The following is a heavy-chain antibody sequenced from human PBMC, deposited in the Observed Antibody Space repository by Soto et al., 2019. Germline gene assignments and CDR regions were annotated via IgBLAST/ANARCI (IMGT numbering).Heavy chain of an antibody. Sequence: GGSLRLSCAASGFTFSSFAMSWVRQAPGKGLEWVSTINKSGGGTYYPDSVKGRFTISRDNSKDILFLQINGLRAEDTAVYYCARDPPTTGTTFDYWGRGTLVTSPQ. D-gene: IGHD1-1*01. CDR1: GFTFSSFA. CDR2: INKSGGGT. V-gene: IGHV3-23*01. J-gene: IGHJ4*02. CDR3: ARDPPTTGTTFDY.